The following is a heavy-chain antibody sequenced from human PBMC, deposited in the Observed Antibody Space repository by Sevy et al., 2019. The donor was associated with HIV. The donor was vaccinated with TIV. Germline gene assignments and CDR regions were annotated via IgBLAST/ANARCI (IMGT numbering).Heavy chain of an antibody. CDR3: AKPTLIVVVITPDAFDI. J-gene: IGHJ3*02. V-gene: IGHV3-23*01. CDR1: GFTFSSYA. D-gene: IGHD3-22*01. Sequence: GGSLRLSCAASGFTFSSYAMSWVRQAPGKGLEWVSAISGSGGSTYYADSVKGRFTISRDNSKNTLYLQMNSLRAEDTAVYYCAKPTLIVVVITPDAFDIWGQGTMLTVSS. CDR2: ISGSGGST.